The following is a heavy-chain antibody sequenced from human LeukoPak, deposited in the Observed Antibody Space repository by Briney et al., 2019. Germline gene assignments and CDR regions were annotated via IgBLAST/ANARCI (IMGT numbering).Heavy chain of an antibody. CDR2: ISYDGSNK. J-gene: IGHJ3*02. V-gene: IGHV3-30-3*01. CDR1: GFTFSSYA. D-gene: IGHD4-11*01. CDR3: ARAYSNYGDAFDI. Sequence: GGSLRLSCAASGFTFSSYAMHWVRQAPGKGLEWVAVISYDGSNKYYADSVKGRFTISRDNSKNTLYLQMNSLRAEDTAVYYCARAYSNYGDAFDIWGQGTMVTVSS.